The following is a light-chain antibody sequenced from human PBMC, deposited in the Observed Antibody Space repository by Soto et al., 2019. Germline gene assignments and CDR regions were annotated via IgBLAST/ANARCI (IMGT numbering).Light chain of an antibody. Sequence: DIQMTQSPSSVSASVGDRVTITCRARQDISSWLAWYQQKPGKALELLINAASTLQSGVPSRFKGSGSGTDFTLTISSLQPEDFATYYCQQGNSFPITFGQGTRLEIK. V-gene: IGKV1D-12*01. CDR3: QQGNSFPIT. CDR1: QDISSW. J-gene: IGKJ5*01. CDR2: AAS.